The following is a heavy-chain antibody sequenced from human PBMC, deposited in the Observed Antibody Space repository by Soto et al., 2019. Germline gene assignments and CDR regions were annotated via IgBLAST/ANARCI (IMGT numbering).Heavy chain of an antibody. J-gene: IGHJ5*02. CDR1: GFTFSSYS. Sequence: PGGSLRLSCAASGFTFSSYSMNWVRQAPGKGLEWVSYISSSSSTIYYADSVKGRFTISRDNAKNSLYLQMNSLRDEDTAVYYCAAHIAAAGPRVMNWFDPWGQGTLVTVSS. CDR2: ISSSSSTI. D-gene: IGHD6-13*01. CDR3: AAHIAAAGPRVMNWFDP. V-gene: IGHV3-48*02.